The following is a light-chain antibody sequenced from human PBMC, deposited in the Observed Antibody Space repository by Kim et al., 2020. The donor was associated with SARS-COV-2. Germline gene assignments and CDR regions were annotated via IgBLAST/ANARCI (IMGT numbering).Light chain of an antibody. Sequence: SPGKSTPPSCRGSQSVSSNLAWYQQKPGQAPRLGIYGASTRATGIPARFSGSGSGTEFTLTISSLQSEEFAVYYCQQYNNWPQTFGQGTKVDIK. CDR2: GAS. CDR1: QSVSSN. V-gene: IGKV3-15*01. J-gene: IGKJ1*01. CDR3: QQYNNWPQT.